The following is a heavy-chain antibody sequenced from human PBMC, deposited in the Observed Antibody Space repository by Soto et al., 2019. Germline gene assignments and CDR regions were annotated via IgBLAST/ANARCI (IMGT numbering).Heavy chain of an antibody. CDR2: ISAYNGNT. J-gene: IGHJ4*02. CDR1: GYTFTNFC. Sequence: QVQLVQSGAEVNNPGSSVKFSCKASGYTFTNFCISWVRQAPGQGLECMGWISAYNGNTNYAQNFQGRVTMTTDKSTSTAYMELRSLRSDDQVVYYFARGGTSIKYWGQGNLFIVYS. V-gene: IGHV1-18*01. D-gene: IGHD1-26*01. CDR3: ARGGTSIKY.